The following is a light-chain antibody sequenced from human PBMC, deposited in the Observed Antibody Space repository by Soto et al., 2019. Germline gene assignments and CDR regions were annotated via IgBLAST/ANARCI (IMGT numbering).Light chain of an antibody. J-gene: IGKJ3*01. CDR1: QSISSW. CDR2: DAS. CDR3: QQYNSYSFA. Sequence: DIQMTQSPSTLSASVGDRVTITCRASQSISSWLAWYQQKPGKAPKLLIYDASSLESGVPSRFSGSGSGTEFPLTISSLQADDFATYSCQQYNSYSFAFGPGTKVDIK. V-gene: IGKV1-5*01.